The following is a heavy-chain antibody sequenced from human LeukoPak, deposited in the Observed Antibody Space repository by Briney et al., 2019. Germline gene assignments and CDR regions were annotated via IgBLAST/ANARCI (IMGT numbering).Heavy chain of an antibody. CDR2: ISGGGGST. Sequence: GGSLRLSCAASGFTFSSYAISWVRQAPGKGLERVSGISGGGGSTYYADSAKGRFTISRDNSKNTLYLQMNSLRAEDTAVYYCAKVGESGGVWKYYFDYWGQGTLVTVSS. V-gene: IGHV3-23*01. D-gene: IGHD2-15*01. J-gene: IGHJ4*02. CDR1: GFTFSSYA. CDR3: AKVGESGGVWKYYFDY.